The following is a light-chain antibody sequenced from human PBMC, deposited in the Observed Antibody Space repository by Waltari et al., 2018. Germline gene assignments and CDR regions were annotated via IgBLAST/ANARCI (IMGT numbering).Light chain of an antibody. CDR1: RSDIGPYNY. CDR2: DVN. J-gene: IGLJ1*01. Sequence: QSALTQPASVSGSPGQSITISCPGTRSDIGPYNYVSWYQQRPGQAPKLMIYDVNNRPSGVSSRFSGSKSGNTASLTISGLQSEDEAEYYCSSYRSSVIYVFGTGTKVTVL. V-gene: IGLV2-14*01. CDR3: SSYRSSVIYV.